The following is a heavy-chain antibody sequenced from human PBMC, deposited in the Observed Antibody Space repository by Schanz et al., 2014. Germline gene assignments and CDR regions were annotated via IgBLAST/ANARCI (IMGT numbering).Heavy chain of an antibody. CDR1: GFTFNSYA. V-gene: IGHV3-66*01. CDR2: IYSGIGA. Sequence: EGQLAESGGGLVQPGGSLRLSCAVSGFTFNSYAMSWVRQAPGKGLEWVSVIYSGIGAYYADSVKDRFTVSRDNSKNTLYLQMNSLRADDTAVYFCARAHGNNWYGKGLDYWGQGTQVTVSS. CDR3: ARAHGNNWYGKGLDY. J-gene: IGHJ4*02. D-gene: IGHD1-1*01.